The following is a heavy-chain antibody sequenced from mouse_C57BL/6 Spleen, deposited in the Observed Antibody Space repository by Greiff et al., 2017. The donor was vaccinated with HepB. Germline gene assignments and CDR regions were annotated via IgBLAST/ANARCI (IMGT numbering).Heavy chain of an antibody. Sequence: DVKLVESGGGLVKPGGSLKLSCAASGFTFSDYGMHWVRQAPGKGLEWVAYISSGCSTIYYADTVKGRFPFSRGNAKETLFLQMTNLRSEATAMYYCARRECSSFDYWGQGTTLTVSS. V-gene: IGHV5-17*01. D-gene: IGHD3-1*01. CDR1: GFTFSDYG. CDR2: ISSGCSTI. CDR3: ARRECSSFDY. J-gene: IGHJ2*01.